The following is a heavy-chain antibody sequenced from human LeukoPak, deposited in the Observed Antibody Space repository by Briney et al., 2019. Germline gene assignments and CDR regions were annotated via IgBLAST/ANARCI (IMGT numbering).Heavy chain of an antibody. CDR2: IYYSGST. CDR1: GGSISSYY. D-gene: IGHD6-13*01. V-gene: IGHV4-59*01. CDR3: ARDSAAAGYQFDY. J-gene: IGHJ4*02. Sequence: PSETLSLTCTVSGGSISSYYWSWIRQPPGKGLEWIGYIYYSGSTNYNPSLKSRVTISVDTSKNQFSLKLSSVTAADTAVYYCARDSAAAGYQFDYWGQGTLVTVSS.